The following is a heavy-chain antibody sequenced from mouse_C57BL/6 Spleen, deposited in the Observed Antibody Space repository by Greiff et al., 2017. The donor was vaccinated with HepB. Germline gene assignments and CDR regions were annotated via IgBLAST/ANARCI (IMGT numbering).Heavy chain of an antibody. D-gene: IGHD1-1*01. CDR1: GYTFTDYY. CDR2: IYPGSGNT. J-gene: IGHJ2*01. Sequence: VQLQESGAELVRPGASVKLSCKASGYTFTDYYINWVKQRPGQGLEWIARIYPGSGNTYYNEKFKGKATLTAEKSSSTAYMQLSSLTSEDSAVYFCARATVVARGYYFDYWGQGTTLTVSS. CDR3: ARATVVARGYYFDY. V-gene: IGHV1-76*01.